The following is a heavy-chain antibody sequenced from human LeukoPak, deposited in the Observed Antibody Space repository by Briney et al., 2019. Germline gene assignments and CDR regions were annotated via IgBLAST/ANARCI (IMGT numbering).Heavy chain of an antibody. D-gene: IGHD6-19*01. CDR3: ARDSSGRGFDY. V-gene: IGHV1-18*01. J-gene: IGHJ4*02. CDR2: ISAYNGNT. CDR1: GYTFTSYG. Sequence: ASVKVSCKASGYTFTSYGISWVRQAPGQGLEWMGWISAYNGNTNYAQKFQGRVTITADESTSTAYMELSSLRSEDTAVYYCARDSSGRGFDYWGQGTLVTVSS.